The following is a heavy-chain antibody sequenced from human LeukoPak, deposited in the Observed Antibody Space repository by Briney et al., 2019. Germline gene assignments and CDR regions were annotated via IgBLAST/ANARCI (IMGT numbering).Heavy chain of an antibody. Sequence: SETLSLTCTVSGYSISSGYYWGWIRQPPGEGLEWIGEINHSGSTNYNPSLKSRVTISVDTSKNQFSLKLSSVTAADTAVYYCASLSEYCSAGSCYLGWFDPWGQGTLVTVSS. CDR1: GYSISSGYY. CDR3: ASLSEYCSAGSCYLGWFDP. V-gene: IGHV4-38-2*02. CDR2: INHSGST. D-gene: IGHD2-15*01. J-gene: IGHJ5*02.